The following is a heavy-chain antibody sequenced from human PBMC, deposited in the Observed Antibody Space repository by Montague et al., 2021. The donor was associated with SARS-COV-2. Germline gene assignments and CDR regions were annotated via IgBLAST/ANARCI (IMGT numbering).Heavy chain of an antibody. CDR3: ARGSEYYYHPFDY. CDR2: IYSNGDT. V-gene: IGHV4-4*07. CDR1: GASMSGYH. D-gene: IGHD2/OR15-2a*01. Sequence: SETLSLTCTVSGASMSGYHWSWIRQPAGKALEWIGCIYSNGDTTYNPSXKSRLTMSVDTSERQFSLKMTSVSAADTAIYYCARGSEYYYHPFDYWGHGNLVTVSS. J-gene: IGHJ4*01.